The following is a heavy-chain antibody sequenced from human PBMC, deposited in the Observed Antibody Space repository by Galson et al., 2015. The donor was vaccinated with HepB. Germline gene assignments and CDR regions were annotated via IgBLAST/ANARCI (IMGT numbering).Heavy chain of an antibody. CDR1: GYTFTSYA. J-gene: IGHJ4*02. CDR2: INAGNGNT. D-gene: IGHD3-16*01. V-gene: IGHV1-3*01. CDR3: AISRITFGGPNKLGSGPRDY. Sequence: SVKVSCKASGYTFTSYAMHWVRQAPGQKLEWMGWINAGNGNTKYSQKFQGRVTITRDTSASTAYMELSSLRSEDTAVYYCAISRITFGGPNKLGSGPRDYWGQGTLVTVSS.